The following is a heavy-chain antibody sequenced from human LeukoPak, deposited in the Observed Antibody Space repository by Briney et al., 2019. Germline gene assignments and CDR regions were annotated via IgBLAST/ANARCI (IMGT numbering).Heavy chain of an antibody. CDR3: ARGRYCSGGGCHHFDY. D-gene: IGHD2-15*01. V-gene: IGHV3-7*01. CDR1: GLTFNSYW. Sequence: PGGSLRLSCAVSGLTFNSYWMSWVRQAPGKGLEWVANIKQDGSEKFYVDSVKGRFTISRDNAKNSLYLQMNSLRAEDTAVFYCARGRYCSGGGCHHFDYWGQGTLVTVSS. J-gene: IGHJ4*02. CDR2: IKQDGSEK.